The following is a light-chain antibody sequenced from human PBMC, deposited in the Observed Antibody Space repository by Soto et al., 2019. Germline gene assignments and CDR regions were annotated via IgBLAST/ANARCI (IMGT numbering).Light chain of an antibody. V-gene: IGKV2-28*01. CDR2: LAS. J-gene: IGKJ5*01. CDR3: MQGVQMPPIT. CDR1: QSLQHSNGYNY. Sequence: DIVMTRSPLSLPVTPGEPASISCRSSQSLQHSNGYNYLDWYFQKPGQSPQLLIHLASNRASGVPVRFSGSGSGTDFTLNISGVEAADVGLYYCMQGVQMPPITFGQGTRLEIK.